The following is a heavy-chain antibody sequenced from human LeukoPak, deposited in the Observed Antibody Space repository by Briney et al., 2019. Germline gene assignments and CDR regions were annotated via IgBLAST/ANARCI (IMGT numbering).Heavy chain of an antibody. D-gene: IGHD1-26*01. CDR1: GGSISYYY. CDR2: IYYSGST. J-gene: IGHJ5*02. CDR3: ARGQGVGALPYNWFDP. Sequence: SETLSLTCTVSGGSISYYYCNWIRQFPGKGLEWIGYIYYSGSTNYNPSLKSRVTISVDTSKNQFSLKLSSVTAADTAVYYCARGQGVGALPYNWFDPWGQGTLVTVSS. V-gene: IGHV4-59*01.